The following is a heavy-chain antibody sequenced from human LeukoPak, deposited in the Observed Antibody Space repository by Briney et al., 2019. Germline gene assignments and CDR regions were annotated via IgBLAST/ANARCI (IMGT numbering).Heavy chain of an antibody. D-gene: IGHD3-3*01. V-gene: IGHV1-46*01. CDR3: ARNPLYYDFWSGYDNYYYYMDV. CDR1: GYTFTSYY. Sequence: GASVKVSCKASGYTFTSYYMHWVRQAPGQGLEWMGIINPSGGSTSYAQKFQGRVPMTRDTSTSTVYMELSSLRSEDTAVYYCARNPLYYDFWSGYDNYYYYMDVWGKGTTVTVSS. J-gene: IGHJ6*03. CDR2: INPSGGST.